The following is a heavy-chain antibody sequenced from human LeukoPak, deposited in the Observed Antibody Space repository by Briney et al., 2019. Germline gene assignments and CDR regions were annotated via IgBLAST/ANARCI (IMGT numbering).Heavy chain of an antibody. D-gene: IGHD4-17*01. Sequence: SETLSLTCTVSGGSISSSTYYWGWIRQSPGKGLEWIGNIYYSGNTYYNPSLKSRVTISVDTSKNQFFLKLSSVTAADTAVYYCVLDYGDYAFDYWGQGTLVTVSS. CDR2: IYYSGNT. J-gene: IGHJ4*02. CDR1: GGSISSSTYY. CDR3: VLDYGDYAFDY. V-gene: IGHV4-39*01.